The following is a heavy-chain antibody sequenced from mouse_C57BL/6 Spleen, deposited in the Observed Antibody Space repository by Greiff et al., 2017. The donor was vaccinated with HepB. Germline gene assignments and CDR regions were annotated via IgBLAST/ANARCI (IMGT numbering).Heavy chain of an antibody. CDR2: IHPSDSYT. V-gene: IGHV1-74*01. D-gene: IGHD1-1*01. Sequence: QVQLQQPGAELVKPGASVKVSCKASGYTFTSYWMHWVKQRPGQGLEWIGRIHPSDSYTNYNQKFKGKATLTVDKSSSTAYMQLSSLTSEDSAVYYCAIEELDYYGSRVDYWGQGTTLTVSS. CDR3: AIEELDYYGSRVDY. CDR1: GYTFTSYW. J-gene: IGHJ2*01.